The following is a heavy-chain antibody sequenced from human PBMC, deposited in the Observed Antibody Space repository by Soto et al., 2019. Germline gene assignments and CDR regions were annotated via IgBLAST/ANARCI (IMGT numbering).Heavy chain of an antibody. CDR1: GYSFTSYW. J-gene: IGHJ6*02. CDR3: ARTAATGKYYYGVDV. D-gene: IGHD6-13*01. V-gene: IGHV5-51*01. CDR2: IYPGDSDT. Sequence: SGESLKISCKGSGYSFTSYWIGWVRQMPGKGLEWMGIIYPGDSDTRYSPSFQGQVTISADKSISTAYLQWSSLKASDTAMYYCARTAATGKYYYGVDVWGQGTTDTVSS.